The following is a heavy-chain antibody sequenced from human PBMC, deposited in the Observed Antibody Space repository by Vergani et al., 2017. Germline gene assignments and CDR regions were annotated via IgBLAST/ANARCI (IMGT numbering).Heavy chain of an antibody. D-gene: IGHD4-23*01. CDR1: GFTFSNAW. J-gene: IGHJ4*02. CDR3: AVEIYDYGGSRDFDY. V-gene: IGHV3-15*01. Sequence: EVQLVESGGGLVKPGGSLRLSCAASGFTFSNAWMSWVRQAPGKGLEWVGRIKSKTDGGTTDYAAPVKGRFTISRDDSKGIAYLQMSSLKKEDTAVYRCAVEIYDYGGSRDFDYWGQGTLVTVSS. CDR2: IKSKTDGGTT.